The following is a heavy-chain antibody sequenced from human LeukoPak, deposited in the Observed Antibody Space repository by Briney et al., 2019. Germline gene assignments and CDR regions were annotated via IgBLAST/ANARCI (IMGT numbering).Heavy chain of an antibody. CDR2: IYYSGTT. J-gene: IGHJ4*02. CDR3: ARYGIEVYARPIDY. Sequence: SETLSLTCTVSGGSISSSSYYWGWIRQPPGKGLEWIGSIYYSGTTYYNPSLKSRVTISVDTSKNQFSLKLSSVTAADTAVYYCARYGIEVYARPIDYWGQGTLVTVSS. D-gene: IGHD2-8*01. V-gene: IGHV4-39*01. CDR1: GGSISSSSYY.